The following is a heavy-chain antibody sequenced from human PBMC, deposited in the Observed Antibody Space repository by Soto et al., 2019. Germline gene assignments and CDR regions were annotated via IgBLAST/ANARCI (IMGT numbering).Heavy chain of an antibody. CDR2: IIPILGIA. D-gene: IGHD4-17*01. J-gene: IGHJ3*02. CDR3: ARAVPVSDAFDI. CDR1: GGTFSSYT. V-gene: IGHV1-69*02. Sequence: SVKVSCKASGGTFSSYTISWVRQAPGQGLEWMGRIIPILGIANYAQKLQGRVTITADKSTSTAYMELSSLRSEDTAVYYCARAVPVSDAFDIWGQGTMVTVSS.